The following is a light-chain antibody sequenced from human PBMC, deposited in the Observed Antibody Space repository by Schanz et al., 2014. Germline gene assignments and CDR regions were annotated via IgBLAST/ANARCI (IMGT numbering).Light chain of an antibody. CDR3: QQSHDGVWT. CDR2: EAS. V-gene: IGKV1-5*03. J-gene: IGKJ1*01. Sequence: DIRMTQSPSTLSASAGDRVTITCRASQSISSWLAWYQQKPGKAPKLLIYEASNLESGVPSRFSGSDSGTDFTLTISSLQPEDFATYFCQQSHDGVWTFGQGTTVEIK. CDR1: QSISSW.